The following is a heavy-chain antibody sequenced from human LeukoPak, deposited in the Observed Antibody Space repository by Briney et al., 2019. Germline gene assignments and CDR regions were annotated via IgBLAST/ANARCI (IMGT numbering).Heavy chain of an antibody. Sequence: SETLSLTCAVSGGSISSSNWWSWVRQPPGKGLEWIGEIYHSGSTNYNPSLKSRVTISVDKSKNHFSLKLSSVTAADTAVYYCAGSSAKSSDAFYIWGQGTMVTVSS. CDR3: AGSSAKSSDAFYI. J-gene: IGHJ3*02. CDR1: GGSISSSNW. V-gene: IGHV4-4*02. CDR2: IYHSGST. D-gene: IGHD2-2*01.